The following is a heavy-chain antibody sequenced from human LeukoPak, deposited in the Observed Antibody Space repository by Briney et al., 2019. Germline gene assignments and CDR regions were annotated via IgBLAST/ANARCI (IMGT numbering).Heavy chain of an antibody. Sequence: GGSLRLSCAAAGFILSNSAMTWVRQAPGKGLEWVSRIGWNSGSIAYADSVKGRFTISRDNAKNSLYPQMNSLRPEDTALYYCAKDIELGGGLLGAFDYWGQGTLVTVSS. J-gene: IGHJ4*02. CDR3: AKDIELGGGLLGAFDY. CDR1: GFILSNSA. V-gene: IGHV3-9*01. D-gene: IGHD2/OR15-2a*01. CDR2: IGWNSGSI.